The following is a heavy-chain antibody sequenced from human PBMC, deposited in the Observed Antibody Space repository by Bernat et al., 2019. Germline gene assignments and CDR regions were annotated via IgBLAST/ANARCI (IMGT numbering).Heavy chain of an antibody. CDR1: GFSLTTSSMC. J-gene: IGHJ6*03. Sequence: QVTLRESGPALVKPTQTLTLTCTFSGFSLTTSSMCVSWIRQSPGKALEWLARIDWDGDKWYTTSLKTRLSISKDTSKNQVVLTMTNMDPVDTATYYGARVDYGSGRRYMDVWGKGTTVTVSS. V-gene: IGHV2-70*13. CDR3: ARVDYGSGRRYMDV. D-gene: IGHD3-10*01. CDR2: IDWDGDK.